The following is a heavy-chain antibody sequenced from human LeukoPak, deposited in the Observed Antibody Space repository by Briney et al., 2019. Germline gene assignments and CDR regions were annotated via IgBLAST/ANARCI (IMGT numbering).Heavy chain of an antibody. V-gene: IGHV3-30*18. CDR2: ISYDGSNK. Sequence: GGSLRLSCAASGFTFSSYGMHWVRQAPGKGLEWVAVISYDGSNKYYADSVKGRFTISRDNSKNTLYLQMSSLRAEDTAVYYCAKDFRGYSYGYDAFDIWGQGTMVTVSS. J-gene: IGHJ3*02. CDR3: AKDFRGYSYGYDAFDI. CDR1: GFTFSSYG. D-gene: IGHD5-18*01.